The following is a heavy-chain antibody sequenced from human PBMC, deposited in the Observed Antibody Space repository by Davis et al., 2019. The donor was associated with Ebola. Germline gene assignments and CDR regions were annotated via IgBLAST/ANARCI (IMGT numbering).Heavy chain of an antibody. V-gene: IGHV4-4*07. CDR3: ARQEFDILTGSAAFDY. CDR2: IYTSGST. J-gene: IGHJ4*02. D-gene: IGHD3-9*01. Sequence: SETLSLTCTVSGGSISSYYWSWIRQPAGKGLEWIGHIYTSGSTNYNPSLKSRVTMSVDTSKNQFSLKLSSVTAADTAVYYCARQEFDILTGSAAFDYWGQGTLVTVSS. CDR1: GGSISSYY.